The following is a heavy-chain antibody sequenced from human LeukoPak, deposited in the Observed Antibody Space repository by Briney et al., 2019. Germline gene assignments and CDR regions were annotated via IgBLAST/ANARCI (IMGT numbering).Heavy chain of an antibody. V-gene: IGHV4-39*01. Sequence: SETLSLTCTVSGGSIRSYYWGWIRQPPGKGLEWIGSIYYSGSTYYNPSLKSRVTISVDTSKNQFSLKLSSVTAADTAVYYCARRPMGIAAARSPFDYWGQGTLVTVSS. CDR1: GGSIRSYY. CDR2: IYYSGST. CDR3: ARRPMGIAAARSPFDY. D-gene: IGHD6-13*01. J-gene: IGHJ4*02.